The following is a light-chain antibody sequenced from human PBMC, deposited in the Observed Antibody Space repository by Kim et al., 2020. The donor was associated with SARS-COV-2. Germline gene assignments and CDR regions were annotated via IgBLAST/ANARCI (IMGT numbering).Light chain of an antibody. CDR2: AAS. Sequence: EFVLTQSPGTLSLSPGERATLSCRASESVFSSYSAWYQHKPGQAPRLLIYAASNRATGIPDRFSGSGSGTDFTLTISRLEPEDSAVYYCQQYGSSRWTFGQGTKLEI. J-gene: IGKJ1*01. CDR3: QQYGSSRWT. CDR1: ESVFSSY. V-gene: IGKV3-20*01.